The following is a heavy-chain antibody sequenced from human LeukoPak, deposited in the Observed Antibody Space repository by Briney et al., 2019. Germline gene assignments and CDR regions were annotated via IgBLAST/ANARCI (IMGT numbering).Heavy chain of an antibody. Sequence: PGGSLRLSCAASGFTFTSYWMHWVRQAPGKGLVWGSHINPAWSTAFYADSVKGRFTISRDNAKNTVYLQMSSLGAEDTAVYYCGRGMIGAYGSDYWGRGTLVTVSS. D-gene: IGHD3-10*01. CDR2: INPAWSTA. CDR1: GFTFTSYW. CDR3: GRGMIGAYGSDY. J-gene: IGHJ4*02. V-gene: IGHV3-74*01.